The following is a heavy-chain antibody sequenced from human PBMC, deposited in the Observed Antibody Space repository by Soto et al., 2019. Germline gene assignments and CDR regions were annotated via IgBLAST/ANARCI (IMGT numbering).Heavy chain of an antibody. Sequence: GGSLRLSCAASGFTFRSFTMNWVRQAPGKGLEWVSTISSNSAYIYYTDALRGRFTISRDNAKNSLHLQMNSLRAEDTAVYDCTRDASRDSSARGWFDPWGPGTLVTVSS. J-gene: IGHJ5*02. D-gene: IGHD6-13*01. CDR1: GFTFRSFT. CDR2: ISSNSAYI. V-gene: IGHV3-21*01. CDR3: TRDASRDSSARGWFDP.